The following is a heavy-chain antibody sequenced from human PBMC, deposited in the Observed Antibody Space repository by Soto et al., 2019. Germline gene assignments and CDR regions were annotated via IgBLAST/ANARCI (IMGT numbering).Heavy chain of an antibody. CDR2: MYYSGST. J-gene: IGHJ6*03. CDR1: GGSISGHY. CDR3: ARGPYYDLIWNYYYMDV. Sequence: QVQLQESGPGLVKPSETLSLSCSVSGGSISGHYWSWVRQTPGKGLEWIGYMYYSGSTNYNPSLTSRVTISADTSKNHFSLRLPAVTAADTAVYYCARGPYYDLIWNYYYMDVWGKGTTVTVSS. V-gene: IGHV4-59*08. D-gene: IGHD3-16*01.